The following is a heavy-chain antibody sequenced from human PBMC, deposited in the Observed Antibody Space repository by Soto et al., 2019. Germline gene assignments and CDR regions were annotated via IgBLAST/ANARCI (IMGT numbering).Heavy chain of an antibody. CDR3: AGLRGYARSTIDY. D-gene: IGHD5-12*01. J-gene: IGHJ4*02. Sequence: SETLSLTCNVSGGSIYTYYWNWIRQSPGKGLEWIGYISDGGSTNYNPSLKSRVTMSVDTPKNQFPLRLSSVTTADTAVYYCAGLRGYARSTIDYWGQGTLVGVCS. CDR2: ISDGGST. V-gene: IGHV4-59*01. CDR1: GGSIYTYY.